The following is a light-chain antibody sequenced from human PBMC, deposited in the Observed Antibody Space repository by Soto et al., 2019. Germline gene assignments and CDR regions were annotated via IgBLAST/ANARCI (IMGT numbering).Light chain of an antibody. CDR1: QSVSSSY. Sequence: IVLTQSPGTLSLSPGEKDTPSCRASQSVSSSYLAWYQQKPGQAPRLLIYGASSRATGIPDRFSGSGSGTDFTLTISRLEPEDFAVYYCQQYGSSPRTFGQGTRLEIK. V-gene: IGKV3-20*01. CDR3: QQYGSSPRT. CDR2: GAS. J-gene: IGKJ5*01.